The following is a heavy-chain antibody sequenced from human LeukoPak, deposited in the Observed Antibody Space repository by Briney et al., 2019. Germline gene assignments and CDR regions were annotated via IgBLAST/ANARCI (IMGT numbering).Heavy chain of an antibody. J-gene: IGHJ4*02. D-gene: IGHD6-19*01. CDR1: GFDFSNTG. CDR3: AKDISVSDSYFDY. CDR2: IRFDAANQ. V-gene: IGHV3-30*02. Sequence: GGSLRLSSGASGFDFSNTGMHWVRQAPGKGLEWVASIRFDAANQYYADSVKGRFTISRDNSKKTLYLQMDSVTYEDTAIYHCAKDISVSDSYFDYWGQGTLVTVSS.